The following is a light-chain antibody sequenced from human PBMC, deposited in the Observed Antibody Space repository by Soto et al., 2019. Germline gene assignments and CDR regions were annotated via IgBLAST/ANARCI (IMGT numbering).Light chain of an antibody. V-gene: IGLV1-44*01. J-gene: IGLJ1*01. CDR1: SSNIGSNT. CDR2: NNN. CDR3: AAWDDSLNAYV. Sequence: QAVVTQPPSASGTPGQRVTISCSGSSSNIGSNTVNWYQQLPGTAPKLLIYNNNQRPSGVPDRFSGSKSGTSASLAISGLQSEDEADYYCAAWDDSLNAYVFGSGTKVTVL.